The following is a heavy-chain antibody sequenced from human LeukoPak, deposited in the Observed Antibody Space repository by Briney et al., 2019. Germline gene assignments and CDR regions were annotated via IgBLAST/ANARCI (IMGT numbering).Heavy chain of an antibody. CDR2: IWEDGTNI. CDR3: ARVGYNSGWYEY. V-gene: IGHV3-33*01. D-gene: IGHD6-19*01. CDR1: GFTFSIYG. J-gene: IGHJ4*02. Sequence: GGSLRLSCVASGFTFSIYGMHWVRQAPGKGLELVGAIWEDGTNIHYADSVEGRFTISRDNSKNTLFLQMNSLRVEDTAVYYCARVGYNSGWYEYWGQGTLVTVSS.